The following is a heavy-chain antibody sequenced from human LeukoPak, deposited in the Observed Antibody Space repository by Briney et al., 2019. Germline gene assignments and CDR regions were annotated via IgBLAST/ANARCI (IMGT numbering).Heavy chain of an antibody. Sequence: SETLSLTCAVYGGSFSGYYWSWIRQPPGKGLEWIGEINNSESTNYNPSLKSRVTISVDTSKNQFSLKLSSVTAADTAVYYCAREDSSGADAFDIWGQGTMVTVSS. CDR1: GGSFSGYY. J-gene: IGHJ3*02. V-gene: IGHV4-34*01. CDR3: AREDSSGADAFDI. D-gene: IGHD6-19*01. CDR2: INNSEST.